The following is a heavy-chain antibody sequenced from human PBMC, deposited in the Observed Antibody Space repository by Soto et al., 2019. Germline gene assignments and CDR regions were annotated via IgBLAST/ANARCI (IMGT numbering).Heavy chain of an antibody. CDR1: GFTFSSYG. V-gene: IGHV3-33*01. CDR2: IWYDGSNK. CDR3: ARDGEEGRVATIAYYYYYMDV. D-gene: IGHD5-12*01. J-gene: IGHJ6*03. Sequence: GGSLRLSCAASGFTFSSYGMHWVRQAPGKGLEWVAVIWYDGSNKYYADSVKGRFTISRDNSKNTLYLQMNSLRAEDTAVYYCARDGEEGRVATIAYYYYYMDVWGKGTTVTVSS.